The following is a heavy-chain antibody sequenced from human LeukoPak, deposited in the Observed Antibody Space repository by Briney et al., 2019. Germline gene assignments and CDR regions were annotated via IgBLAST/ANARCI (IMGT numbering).Heavy chain of an antibody. Sequence: GASVKVSCKVSGYTFTDYYMHWVQQAPGKGLEWMGLIDPEDGETIYAEKFQGRVTITADTSTDTGYIELSSLRSEDTAVYYCARGPGRRFGAEYFQHWGQGTLVTVSS. D-gene: IGHD3-3*01. CDR1: GYTFTDYY. V-gene: IGHV1-69-2*01. CDR3: ARGPGRRFGAEYFQH. CDR2: IDPEDGET. J-gene: IGHJ1*01.